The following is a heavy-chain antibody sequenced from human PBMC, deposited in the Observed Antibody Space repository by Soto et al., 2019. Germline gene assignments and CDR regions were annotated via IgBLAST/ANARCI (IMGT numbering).Heavy chain of an antibody. CDR3: ARDLKMVTTSYYHYFLDV. CDR1: GYSISSGYY. V-gene: IGHV4-38-2*02. J-gene: IGHJ6*02. CDR2: IYHSGST. D-gene: IGHD4-17*01. Sequence: PSETLSLTCAVSGYSISSGYYWGWIRQPPGKGLEWIGSIYHSGSTYYNPSLKSRVTISLDTSKNQISLKLSSVTAADTAVYYCARDLKMVTTSYYHYFLDVWGQGATFTVSS.